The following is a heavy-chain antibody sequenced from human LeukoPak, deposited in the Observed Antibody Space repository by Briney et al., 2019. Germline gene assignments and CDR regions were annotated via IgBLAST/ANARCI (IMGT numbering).Heavy chain of an antibody. J-gene: IGHJ4*02. D-gene: IGHD3-10*01. CDR2: ISYSGGT. CDR3: ARPRVRGVINVSYFDY. Sequence: SETLSLTCTVSGGSISSYYWSWIRQPPGKGLQWIGYISYSGGTNYNPSLKSRVTISVDTSKNQFSLKLSSVTAADTAVYYCARPRVRGVINVSYFDYWGQGTLVTVSS. CDR1: GGSISSYY. V-gene: IGHV4-59*12.